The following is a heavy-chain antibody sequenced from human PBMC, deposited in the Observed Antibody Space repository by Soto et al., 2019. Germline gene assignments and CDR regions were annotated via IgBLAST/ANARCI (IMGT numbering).Heavy chain of an antibody. D-gene: IGHD3-3*01. CDR1: GFAFNIYA. CDR3: ARSSGVPTPDFDY. CDR2: ISHDGTNR. Sequence: PGGSLRLSCAASGFAFNIYAIHWVRQAPGKGLGWVAVISHDGTNRYYTDSVRGRFTISRDNSKNTVYLEMDSLRADDTAVYYCARSSGVPTPDFDYWGQGTLVTVSS. J-gene: IGHJ4*02. V-gene: IGHV3-30-3*01.